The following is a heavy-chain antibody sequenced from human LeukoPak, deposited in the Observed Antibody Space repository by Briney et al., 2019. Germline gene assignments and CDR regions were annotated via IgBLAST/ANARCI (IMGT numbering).Heavy chain of an antibody. J-gene: IGHJ4*02. CDR1: GFTFSSYA. D-gene: IGHD3-3*01. CDR3: AKAPYDFWSGITPFDY. V-gene: IGHV3-23*01. CDR2: LSGSGGST. Sequence: GGSLRLSCAASGFTFSSYAMSWVRQAPGKGLECVSALSGSGGSTYYADSVKGRFTISRDNSKNTLYLQMNSLRAEDTAVYYCAKAPYDFWSGITPFDYWGQGTLVTVSS.